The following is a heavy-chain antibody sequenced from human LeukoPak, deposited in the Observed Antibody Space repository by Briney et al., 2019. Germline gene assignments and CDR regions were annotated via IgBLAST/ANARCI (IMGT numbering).Heavy chain of an antibody. CDR2: ICYSGST. J-gene: IGHJ5*02. CDR1: GGSISSYY. D-gene: IGHD2-2*01. V-gene: IGHV4-59*08. Sequence: PSETLSLTCAVSGGSISSYYWSWIRQPPGRGLEWIGYICYSGSTNYNPSLKSRVTISVDTSKNQFSLKLSSVTAADTAVYYCARQETYCSSTSCYGRWFDPWGQGTLVTVSS. CDR3: ARQETYCSSTSCYGRWFDP.